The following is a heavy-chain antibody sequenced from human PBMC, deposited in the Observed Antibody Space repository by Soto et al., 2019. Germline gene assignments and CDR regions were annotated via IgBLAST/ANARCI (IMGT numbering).Heavy chain of an antibody. CDR1: GYSITSYG. V-gene: IGHV5-51*01. CDR3: ARTAAAGKYYYGMDV. J-gene: IGHJ6*02. Sequence: PGESLKISCQGSGYSITSYGSGWVRPMPGKRLEWMGIIYPGDSDTRYSPSFQGQVTISADKSISTAYLQWSSLKASDTAMYYCARTAAAGKYYYGMDVWGQGTTVTVSS. CDR2: IYPGDSDT. D-gene: IGHD6-13*01.